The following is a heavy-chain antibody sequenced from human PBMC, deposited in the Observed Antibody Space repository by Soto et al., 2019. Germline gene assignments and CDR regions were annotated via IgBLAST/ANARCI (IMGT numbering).Heavy chain of an antibody. Sequence: ALLNGSCKASGYAFTIDYVRWVRQAPGQGLEWMGIINPSGGSTSYAQKFQGRVTMTRDTSISTAYMELSRLRSDDTFVYYCASGSLIAAAGFAYWGQGTLVTVSS. CDR2: INPSGGST. V-gene: IGHV1-46*01. CDR1: GYAFTIDY. J-gene: IGHJ4*02. CDR3: ASGSLIAAAGFAY. D-gene: IGHD6-13*01.